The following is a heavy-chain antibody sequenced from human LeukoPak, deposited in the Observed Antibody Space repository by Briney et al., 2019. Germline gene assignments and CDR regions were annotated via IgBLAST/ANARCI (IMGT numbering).Heavy chain of an antibody. J-gene: IGHJ4*02. CDR1: GGSFRGYY. V-gene: IGHV4-34*01. CDR3: ARDFSYGDSNY. CDR2: INHSRST. Sequence: SETLSLTCAVYGGSFRGYYWSWLRQPRGKGLEWVGEINHSRSTNYNPSLKSRVPISVDTSKNQFSLKLSSVTAADTAVYYCARDFSYGDSNYWGQGTLVTVSS. D-gene: IGHD4-17*01.